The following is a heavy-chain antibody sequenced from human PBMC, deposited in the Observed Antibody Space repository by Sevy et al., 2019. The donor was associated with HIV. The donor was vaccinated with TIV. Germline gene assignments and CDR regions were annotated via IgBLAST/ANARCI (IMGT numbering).Heavy chain of an antibody. CDR2: IKSKSEGGTT. J-gene: IGHJ6*03. Sequence: GGSLRLSCGASGFTFSNAWMTWVRQAPGKGLEWVGRIKSKSEGGTTDYAAPVKGRFTISRDDSKNTLYLQMNSLRSEDTAIYYCAKGWGGHYDPDEIGYYFYYYNMDVWGKGTTVTVSS. CDR1: GFTFSNAW. CDR3: AKGWGGHYDPDEIGYYFYYYNMDV. D-gene: IGHD3-22*01. V-gene: IGHV3-15*01.